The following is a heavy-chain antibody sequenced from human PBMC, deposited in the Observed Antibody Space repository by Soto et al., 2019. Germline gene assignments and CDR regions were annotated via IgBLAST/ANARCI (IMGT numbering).Heavy chain of an antibody. J-gene: IGHJ5*02. CDR1: EFTFSSYS. V-gene: IGHV3-48*02. D-gene: IGHD3-22*01. CDR2: ISSSSSTI. CDR3: ARGADYDSSGIRLNWFDP. Sequence: GGSLRLSCAASEFTFSSYSMNWVRQAPGKGLEWVSYISSSSSTIYYADSVKGRFTISRDNAKNSLYLQMNSLRDEDTAVYDCARGADYDSSGIRLNWFDPWGQGTLVTVSS.